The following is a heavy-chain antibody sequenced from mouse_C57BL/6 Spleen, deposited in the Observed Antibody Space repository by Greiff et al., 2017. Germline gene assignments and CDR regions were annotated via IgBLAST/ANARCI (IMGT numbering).Heavy chain of an antibody. D-gene: IGHD1-1*01. CDR3: AGYYGSSPYWCFDV. CDR2: IDPNSGGT. Sequence: QVQLQQPGAELVKPGASVKLSCKASGYTFTSYWMHWVQQGPGRGLEWIGRIDPNSGGTKYNETFKSKATLTVAKPSSTAYMQLSSLTSEDSAVHYCAGYYGSSPYWCFDVWGTGTTVTVSS. CDR1: GYTFTSYW. V-gene: IGHV1-72*01. J-gene: IGHJ1*03.